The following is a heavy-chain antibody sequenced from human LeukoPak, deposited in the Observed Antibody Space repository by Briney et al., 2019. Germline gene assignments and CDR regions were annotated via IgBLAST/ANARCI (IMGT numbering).Heavy chain of an antibody. CDR2: ISYDGSNK. CDR1: GFTFSNYG. D-gene: IGHD2-8*01. CDR3: ARDQPATILYLFDY. V-gene: IGHV3-30*03. Sequence: KPGGSLRLSCAASAASGFTFSNYGMHWVRQAPGKGLEWVAVISYDGSNKYYADSVKGRFTISRDNSKNTLYLQMDSLRAEDTAVYYCARDQPATILYLFDYWGQGTLVTVSS. J-gene: IGHJ4*02.